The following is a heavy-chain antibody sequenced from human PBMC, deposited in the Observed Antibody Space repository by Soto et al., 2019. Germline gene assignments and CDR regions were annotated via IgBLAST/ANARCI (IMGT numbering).Heavy chain of an antibody. D-gene: IGHD3-22*01. V-gene: IGHV3-23*01. Sequence: WGAHRIPCAASGLNFRSHSLHRGRQDPRKGLEWVSAISGSGGSTYYADSVKGRFTISRDNSKNTLYLQMNSLRAEDTAVYYCAKYYYDSSGYPTFDYWGQGTLVTVSS. J-gene: IGHJ4*02. CDR3: AKYYYDSSGYPTFDY. CDR2: ISGSGGST. CDR1: GLNFRSHS.